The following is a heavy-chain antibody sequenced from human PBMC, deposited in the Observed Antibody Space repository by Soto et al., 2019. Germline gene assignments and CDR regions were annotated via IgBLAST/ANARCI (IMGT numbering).Heavy chain of an antibody. CDR1: GGSNIRDGYY. Sequence: PSETLSLTCTVSGGSNIRDGYYWSWIRQHPGKGPEWIAYISYSGSSYSNPSLKSRVTISADTSKNQFSLRLTSVIAADTAVYFCERATPAGSADFWGQGTLVTVSS. J-gene: IGHJ4*02. V-gene: IGHV4-31*03. CDR3: ERATPAGSADF. D-gene: IGHD2-2*01. CDR2: ISYSGSS.